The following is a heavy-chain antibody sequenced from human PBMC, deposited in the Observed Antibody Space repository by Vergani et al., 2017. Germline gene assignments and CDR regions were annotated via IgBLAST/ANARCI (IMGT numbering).Heavy chain of an antibody. J-gene: IGHJ5*02. CDR1: GFTSAGYA. CDR2: ISWNSNSI. CDR3: AKDLGTSSGGGWFDP. V-gene: IGHV3-9*02. D-gene: IGHD6-6*01. Sequence: EVQLEESGGGLVLPGRFLRLSCVASGFTSAGYAMHWVRQAPGKGLEWVSGISWNSNSIGYADSVKGRFTISRDNAKNSLYLQMNSLRAEDTALYYCAKDLGTSSGGGWFDPWGQGTLVTVSS.